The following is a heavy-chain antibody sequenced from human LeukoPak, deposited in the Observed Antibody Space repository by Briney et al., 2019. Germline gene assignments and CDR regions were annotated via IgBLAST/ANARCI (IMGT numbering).Heavy chain of an antibody. D-gene: IGHD6-13*01. J-gene: IGHJ4*02. CDR2: INHSGST. CDR1: GGSFSGYY. V-gene: IGHV4-34*01. CDR3: ARHTFGSSWLYYFDY. Sequence: PSETLSLTCAVYGGSFSGYYWSWIRQPPGKGLEWIGEINHSGSTNYNPSLKSRVTISVDTSKNQFSLKLSSVTAADTAVYYCARHTFGSSWLYYFDYWGQGTLVTVSS.